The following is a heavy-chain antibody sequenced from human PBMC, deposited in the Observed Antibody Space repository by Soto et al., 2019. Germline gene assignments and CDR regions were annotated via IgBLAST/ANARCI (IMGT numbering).Heavy chain of an antibody. CDR2: IKKDGSAK. CDR1: GFTFTSYW. D-gene: IGHD3-3*01. Sequence: EVQLVESGGGLVQPGGSLRLSCAASGFTFTSYWMSWVRQAPGKGLEWVANIKKDGSAKNYVDSVKGRFTILRDNAKNSLYLQMNSLIAEDTAVYYCARSAVRDAYIGDWGQGTLVTVSS. J-gene: IGHJ4*02. CDR3: ARSAVRDAYIGD. V-gene: IGHV3-7*01.